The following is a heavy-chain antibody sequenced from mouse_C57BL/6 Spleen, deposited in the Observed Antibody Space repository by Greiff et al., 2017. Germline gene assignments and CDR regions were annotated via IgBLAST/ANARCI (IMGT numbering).Heavy chain of an antibody. Sequence: QVQLQQPGAELVRPGTSVKLSCKASGYTFTSYWMHWVKQRPGQGLEWIGVIDPSDSYTNYNQKFKGKATLTVDTSSSTAYMQLSSLTSEDSAVYYCARGTTAYYFDYWGQGTTLTVSS. J-gene: IGHJ2*01. CDR2: IDPSDSYT. CDR3: ARGTTAYYFDY. D-gene: IGHD1-2*01. V-gene: IGHV1-59*01. CDR1: GYTFTSYW.